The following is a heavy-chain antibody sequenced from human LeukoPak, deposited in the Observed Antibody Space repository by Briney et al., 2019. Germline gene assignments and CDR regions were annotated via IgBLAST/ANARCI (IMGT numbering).Heavy chain of an antibody. V-gene: IGHV1-18*01. CDR2: NSAYNGNT. CDR3: ARDGYGDFEDYYYYYMDV. J-gene: IGHJ6*03. CDR1: GYTFTNYG. Sequence: ASVKVSCKASGYTFTNYGFGWLGRAPGKGLEWMGWNSAYNGNTNYAQKLQGRVTMTTDTSTSTAYMELRSLRSDDTAVYYCARDGYGDFEDYYYYYMDVWGKGTTVTVSS. D-gene: IGHD4-17*01.